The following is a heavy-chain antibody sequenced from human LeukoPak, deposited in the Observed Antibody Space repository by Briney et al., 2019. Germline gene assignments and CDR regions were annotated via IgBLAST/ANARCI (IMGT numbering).Heavy chain of an antibody. V-gene: IGHV4-39*01. D-gene: IGHD1-26*01. Sequence: SETLSLTCTVSGDSIGSSYYYWGWIRQPPGRGLEWIGSIYYSGSTYYNPSLKSRVTISEDTSKNQFSLKLNSVTAADTAVYYCARDRGRGTYWDAFDIWGQGTMVTVSS. J-gene: IGHJ3*02. CDR1: GDSIGSSYYY. CDR2: IYYSGST. CDR3: ARDRGRGTYWDAFDI.